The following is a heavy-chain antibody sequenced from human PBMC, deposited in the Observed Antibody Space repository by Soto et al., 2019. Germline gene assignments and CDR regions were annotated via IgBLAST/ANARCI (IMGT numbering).Heavy chain of an antibody. J-gene: IGHJ4*02. CDR2: INHRGST. D-gene: IGHD4-17*01. Sequence: QVQLQQWVAGLLKPSETLSLTCAGYGGSFSGYYCSWIRQHPGKGLEWIGEINHRGSTNYNPSLESRVTRSVETSKNQLSLKLSSVTAAATAVYYCARTTTVTDYWVQGPLVTVCS. V-gene: IGHV4-34*01. CDR3: ARTTTVTDY. CDR1: GGSFSGYY.